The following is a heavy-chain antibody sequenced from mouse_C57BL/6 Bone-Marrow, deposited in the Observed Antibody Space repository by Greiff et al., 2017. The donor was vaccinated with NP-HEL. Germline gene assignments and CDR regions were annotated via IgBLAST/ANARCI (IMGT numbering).Heavy chain of an antibody. CDR2: IYPGDGDT. CDR1: GYAFSSYW. J-gene: IGHJ2*01. CDR3: AGGGYYLYYFDY. V-gene: IGHV1-80*01. Sequence: QVQLQQSGAELVKPGASVKISCKASGYAFSSYWMNWVKQRPGKGLEWIGQIYPGDGDTNYNGKFKGKATLTADKSSSTAYMQLSSLTSEDSAVYFCAGGGYYLYYFDYWGQGTTLTVSS. D-gene: IGHD2-3*01.